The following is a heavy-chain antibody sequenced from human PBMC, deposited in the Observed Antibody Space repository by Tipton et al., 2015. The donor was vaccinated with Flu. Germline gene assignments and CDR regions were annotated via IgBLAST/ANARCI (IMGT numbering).Heavy chain of an antibody. CDR1: GYSFNGYY. CDR3: ARRGFDF. Sequence: QLVQSGAEVKKPGASVKISCKASGYSFNGYYIHWVRQAPGQGLEWMGWINPNSGGIKYAQKFQGRVTMTSDTSMVTVYMDLTRLTSDDTAAYYCARRGFDFWGQGTQVSVSS. J-gene: IGHJ4*02. CDR2: INPNSGGI. V-gene: IGHV1-2*02.